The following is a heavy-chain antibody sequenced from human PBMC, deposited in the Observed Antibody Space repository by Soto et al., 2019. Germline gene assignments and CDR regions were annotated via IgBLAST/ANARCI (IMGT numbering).Heavy chain of an antibody. V-gene: IGHV4-59*08. Sequence: SETLSLTCTVSGGYISSYYWSWIRKTPGKGLEWIGYIYYSGSTNYNPSLKSRVTISVDTSKNQFSLKLSSVTAADTAVYYCARHRKWGLPKVNAFDIWGQGTMVTVSS. CDR3: ARHRKWGLPKVNAFDI. CDR2: IYYSGST. CDR1: GGYISSYY. D-gene: IGHD1-26*01. J-gene: IGHJ3*02.